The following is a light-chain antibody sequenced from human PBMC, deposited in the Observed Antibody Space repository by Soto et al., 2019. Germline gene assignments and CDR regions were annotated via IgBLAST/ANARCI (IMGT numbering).Light chain of an antibody. CDR2: GAS. CDR3: QQYGSSPRT. J-gene: IGKJ2*01. V-gene: IGKV3-20*01. Sequence: EIVLPQSPGTLSLSPGERVTLSCRASQSVSSSFLAWYQQKPGQAPRLLIYGASSRATGIPDRFSGSGAGADFSLTISRLEPEDFAVYYCQQYGSSPRTFGQGTKLEIK. CDR1: QSVSSSF.